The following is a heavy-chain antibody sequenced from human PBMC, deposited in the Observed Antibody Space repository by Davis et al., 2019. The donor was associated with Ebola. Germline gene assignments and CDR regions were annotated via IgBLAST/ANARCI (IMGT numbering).Heavy chain of an antibody. V-gene: IGHV4-59*11. CDR1: GGSISSHY. D-gene: IGHD3-3*01. CDR3: ARALVGDYDFWSGYPRQGGGLFDY. CDR2: IYYSGST. J-gene: IGHJ4*02. Sequence: PSETLSLTCTVSGGSISSHYWSWIRQPPGKGLEWIGYIYYSGSTNYNPSLKSRVTISVDTSKNQFSLKLSSVTAADTAVYYCARALVGDYDFWSGYPRQGGGLFDYWGQGTLVTVSS.